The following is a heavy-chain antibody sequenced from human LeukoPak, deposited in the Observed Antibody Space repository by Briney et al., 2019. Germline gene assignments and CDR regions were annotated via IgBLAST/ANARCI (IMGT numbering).Heavy chain of an antibody. CDR1: GGSISGYY. CDR3: ARHHIQHPHYFDY. V-gene: IGHV4-59*08. J-gene: IGHJ4*02. D-gene: IGHD2-2*01. Sequence: SETLSLTCTVSGGSISGYYRSWIRQPPGKGLEWIAFIYYTGSTHYNPSLKSRVTISVDTSKNQFSLKLSAVTAADTAVYYCARHHIQHPHYFDYWGQGTLVTVSS. CDR2: IYYTGST.